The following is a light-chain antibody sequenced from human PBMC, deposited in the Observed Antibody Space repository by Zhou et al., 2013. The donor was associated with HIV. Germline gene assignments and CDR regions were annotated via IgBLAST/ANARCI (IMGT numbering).Light chain of an antibody. CDR2: DVS. Sequence: DIVLTQSPGILSLSPGETATLSCRASQSVSIYLAWYQQKPGQAPRLLIYDVSNRATGIPARFSGSGSGTDFTLTISRLEPEDFAVYYCQQYGSSPRTFGQGTKVEIK. V-gene: IGKV3-20*01. CDR3: QQYGSSPRT. CDR1: QSVSIY. J-gene: IGKJ1*01.